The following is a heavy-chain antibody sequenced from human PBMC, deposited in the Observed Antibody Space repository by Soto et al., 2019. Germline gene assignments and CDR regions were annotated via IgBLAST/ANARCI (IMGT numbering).Heavy chain of an antibody. Sequence: SETLSLTCTVSGGSFSSGDYYWSWVRQPPGKGLEWIGYIYYTGSTFNNPSLKSRVSISIDTSKTQFSLKLSSVTAADTAVYYSARIHFGGEPTYYYNGIGVWGQLNTGTFSS. D-gene: IGHD4-17*01. CDR1: GGSFSSGDYY. J-gene: IGHJ6*01. V-gene: IGHV4-30-4*01. CDR2: IYYTGST. CDR3: ARIHFGGEPTYYYNGIGV.